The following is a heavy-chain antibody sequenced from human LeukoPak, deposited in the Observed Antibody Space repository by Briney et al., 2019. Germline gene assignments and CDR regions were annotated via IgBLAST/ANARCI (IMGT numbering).Heavy chain of an antibody. Sequence: GGPLRLSCAASGFTFSDSWMTWVRQSPGKGLQWVASIHQDAGEKQYVDSVRGRFTISRDNAKNSLYLQMNSLRVEDTAMYYCTTSKDHYSHHWGQGTLVTVSS. CDR3: TTSKDHYSHH. J-gene: IGHJ4*02. CDR1: GFTFSDSW. CDR2: IHQDAGEK. V-gene: IGHV3-7*05.